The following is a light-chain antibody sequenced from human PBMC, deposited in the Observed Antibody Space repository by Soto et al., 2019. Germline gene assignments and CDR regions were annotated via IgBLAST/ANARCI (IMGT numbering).Light chain of an antibody. CDR1: QSVATY. CDR3: QHYYQWHSFS. J-gene: IGKJ2*01. Sequence: EIVMTQSPATLSVSAGERVTFSCRASQSVATYVTWYQHKPGQAPRLLIYDASIRATDVPARFSGSGSGTEFTLTISSLQSEDFAVYYCQHYYQWHSFSFGPGTKLEIK. CDR2: DAS. V-gene: IGKV3-15*01.